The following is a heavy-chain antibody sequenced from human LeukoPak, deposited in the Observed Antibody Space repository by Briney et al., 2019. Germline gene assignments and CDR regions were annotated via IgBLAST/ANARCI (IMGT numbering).Heavy chain of an antibody. J-gene: IGHJ4*02. CDR1: GGSFSGYY. Sequence: SETLSLTCAVYGGSFSGYYWSWIRQPPGKGLEWIGEINHSGSTNYNPSLKSRVTMSVDTSKNQFSLKLSSVTAADTAVYYCARGPYYYDSSGYHYWGQGTLVTVSS. V-gene: IGHV4-34*01. CDR2: INHSGST. CDR3: ARGPYYYDSSGYHY. D-gene: IGHD3-22*01.